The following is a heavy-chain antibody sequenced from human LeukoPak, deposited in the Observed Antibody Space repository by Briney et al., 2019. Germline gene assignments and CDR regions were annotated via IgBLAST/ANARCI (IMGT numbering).Heavy chain of an antibody. CDR1: GYTLTSYG. CDR3: ARGAYGDK. CDR2: ISTQSGNT. J-gene: IGHJ4*02. D-gene: IGHD4-17*01. Sequence: ASVKLSCEAFGYTLTSYGINWMRQAPGQGLEWMGWISTQSGNTNYAQKVQGRLTLTTDRSTNTAYMELRSLRSDDTAVYYCARGAYGDKWGQGTMVTVSS. V-gene: IGHV1-18*01.